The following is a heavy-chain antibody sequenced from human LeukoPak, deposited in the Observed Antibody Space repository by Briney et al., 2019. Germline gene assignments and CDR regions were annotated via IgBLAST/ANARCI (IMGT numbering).Heavy chain of an antibody. CDR3: TRHRYAWGFPTHFDS. CDR2: IYYGGSA. D-gene: IGHD7-27*01. J-gene: IGHJ4*02. Sequence: PSETLSLTCTASGGPISSGSYFWGWIRQSPGKGLEWIASIYYGGSAYYNTSLKCRVTVSVDTSKNQFSLNLRSVTAADTAVYYCTRHRYAWGFPTHFDSWGQGTLVTVSS. V-gene: IGHV4-39*01. CDR1: GGPISSGSYF.